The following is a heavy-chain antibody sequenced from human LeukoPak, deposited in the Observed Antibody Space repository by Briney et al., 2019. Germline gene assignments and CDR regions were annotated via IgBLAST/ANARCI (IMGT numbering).Heavy chain of an antibody. D-gene: IGHD3-22*01. V-gene: IGHV4-39*02. J-gene: IGHJ4*02. CDR2: IHYNGST. Sequence: PSETLSLTCVVSGGSMSRVSYYWGWIRQPPGKGLEWIGSIHYNGSTHYNPSLKSRVRISADTSKNHFSLTLSSVTAADTAVYFCARPDYYSSHTYYGPFDYWGQGTLVTVSS. CDR1: GGSMSRVSYY. CDR3: ARPDYYSSHTYYGPFDY.